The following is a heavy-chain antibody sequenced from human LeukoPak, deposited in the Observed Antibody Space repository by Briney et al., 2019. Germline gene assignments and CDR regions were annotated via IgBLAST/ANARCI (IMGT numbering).Heavy chain of an antibody. CDR1: GFTFRAYA. Sequence: GGSLRLSCAASGFTFRAYAMHWVRQAPGKGLGWLAVISNDGTIQYYADSVKGRFTISRDNSRNIMNLQTDSLRPEDTALYYCARAMVRGVIPYWGQGTLVTVSS. J-gene: IGHJ4*02. CDR2: ISNDGTIQ. D-gene: IGHD3-10*01. CDR3: ARAMVRGVIPY. V-gene: IGHV3-30*04.